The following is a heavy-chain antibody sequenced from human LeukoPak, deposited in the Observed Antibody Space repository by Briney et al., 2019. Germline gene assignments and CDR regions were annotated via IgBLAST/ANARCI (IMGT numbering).Heavy chain of an antibody. CDR3: ASPRHNWNYPDV. CDR1: GYALTYYY. Sequence: ASVEVSCKASGYALTYYYFHWVRQAPGQGVDGLVWLSPNTGDTNYEQNFQGRVTMTRDTSITTAYLEVSSLRTDDTAVYYCASPRHNWNYPDVWGKGTTVTVSS. V-gene: IGHV1-2*02. CDR2: LSPNTGDT. J-gene: IGHJ6*03. D-gene: IGHD1-20*01.